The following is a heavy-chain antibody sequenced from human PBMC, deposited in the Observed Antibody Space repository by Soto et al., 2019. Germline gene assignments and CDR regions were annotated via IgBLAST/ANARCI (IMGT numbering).Heavy chain of an antibody. CDR1: GYSFTSYW. CDR2: IYPGDSDT. CDR3: ARTSAGGKYYYGMDV. D-gene: IGHD6-13*01. J-gene: IGHJ6*02. Sequence: GESLKISCKGSGYSFTSYWIGWVRQMPGKGLEWMGIIYPGDSDTRYSPSFQGQVTISADKSISTAYLQWSSLKASDIAMYYCARTSAGGKYYYGMDVWGQGTTVTVSS. V-gene: IGHV5-51*01.